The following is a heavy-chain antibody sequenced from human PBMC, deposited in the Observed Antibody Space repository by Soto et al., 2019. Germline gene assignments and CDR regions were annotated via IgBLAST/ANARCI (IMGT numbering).Heavy chain of an antibody. Sequence: SETLSLTCTVSGGSISGSSYYWGWIRQPPGKGLECIGSVHYSGSTDYIPSLKSRVTISVDTSKNQFSLKLTSVTAADTAVYFCASFSGATYGDYGGGINYWGQGTLVTVSS. CDR1: GGSISGSSYY. V-gene: IGHV4-39*01. CDR3: ASFSGATYGDYGGGINY. D-gene: IGHD4-17*01. J-gene: IGHJ4*02. CDR2: VHYSGST.